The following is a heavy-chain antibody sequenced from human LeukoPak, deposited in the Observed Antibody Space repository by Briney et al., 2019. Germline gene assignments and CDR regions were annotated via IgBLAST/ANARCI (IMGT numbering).Heavy chain of an antibody. D-gene: IGHD3-22*01. Sequence: SETLSLTCTVSGGSISSYYWSWIRQPAGKGLEWIGRIYTSGSTNYNPSLKSRVTMSVDTSKNQFSLKLSSVTAADTAVYYCARVSRLGSSGYGNKVRGINYGMDVWGQGTTVTVSS. CDR1: GGSISSYY. J-gene: IGHJ6*02. CDR3: ARVSRLGSSGYGNKVRGINYGMDV. V-gene: IGHV4-4*07. CDR2: IYTSGST.